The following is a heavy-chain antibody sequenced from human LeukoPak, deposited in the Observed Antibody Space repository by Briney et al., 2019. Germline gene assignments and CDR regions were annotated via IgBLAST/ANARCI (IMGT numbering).Heavy chain of an antibody. J-gene: IGHJ4*02. CDR1: GYTFTSYG. V-gene: IGHV1-18*01. CDR2: ISAYNGNT. Sequence: GASVKVSCKASGYTFTSYGISWVRQAPGQGLEWMGWISAYNGNTNNAQKLQGRVTMTTDTSTSTAYMELRSLRSDDTAVYYCARDGLRSEYYYDSSGYYIWGQGTLVTVSS. D-gene: IGHD3-22*01. CDR3: ARDGLRSEYYYDSSGYYI.